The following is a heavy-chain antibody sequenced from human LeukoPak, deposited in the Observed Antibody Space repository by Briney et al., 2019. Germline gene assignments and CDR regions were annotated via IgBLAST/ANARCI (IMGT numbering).Heavy chain of an antibody. CDR2: IYTSGST. V-gene: IGHV4-4*07. CDR1: GGSISSYY. CDR3: ARVHHYDSSGLDAFDI. J-gene: IGHJ3*02. Sequence: SETLSLTCTVSGGSISSYYWSWIRQPAGKGLEWIGRIYTSGSTNYNPSLKSRVTMSVDTSKNQFSLKLSSVTAADTAVYYCARVHHYDSSGLDAFDIWGQGTMVTVSS. D-gene: IGHD3-22*01.